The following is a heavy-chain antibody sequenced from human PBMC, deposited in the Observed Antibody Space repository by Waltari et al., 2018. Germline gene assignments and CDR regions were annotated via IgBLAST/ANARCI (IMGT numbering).Heavy chain of an antibody. V-gene: IGHV3-23*03. CDR3: AKMPNDILTGYRFGDSYFDY. Sequence: EVQLLESGGGLVQPGGSLRLSCAASGFTFSSYAMSWVRQAPGKGLEWVSVIYSGGSTYYADSVKGRFTISRDNSKNTLYLQMNSLRAEDTAVYYCAKMPNDILTGYRFGDSYFDYWGQGTLVTVSS. CDR1: GFTFSSYA. D-gene: IGHD3-9*01. CDR2: IYSGGST. J-gene: IGHJ4*02.